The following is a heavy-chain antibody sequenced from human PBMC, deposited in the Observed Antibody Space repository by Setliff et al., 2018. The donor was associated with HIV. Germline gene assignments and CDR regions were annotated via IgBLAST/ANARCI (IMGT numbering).Heavy chain of an antibody. CDR3: ARLSVVTATRIYYFDY. CDR1: GYSFTNYW. CDR2: IYPGDSDT. D-gene: IGHD2-21*02. J-gene: IGHJ4*02. V-gene: IGHV5-51*01. Sequence: GESLKISCKGSGYSFTNYWIGWVRQMPGKGLEWMGVIYPGDSDTRYSPSFQGQVTISADKSISTAYLQWSSLKASDTAMYYCARLSVVTATRIYYFDYWGQGTLVTVSS.